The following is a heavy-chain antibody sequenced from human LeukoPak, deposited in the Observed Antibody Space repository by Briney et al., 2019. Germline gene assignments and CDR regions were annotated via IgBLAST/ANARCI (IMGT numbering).Heavy chain of an antibody. CDR1: GGSLSSSH. J-gene: IGHJ6*04. CDR3: ARTYRYGSFPVYHYYV. D-gene: IGHD5-18*01. Sequence: SETLSLNCTVSGGSLSSSHWNWLRQPPGKGLEGIRNVDYSGSTNYNPSLTSRVTISSDTSKNQVSLKLSSVTAADTAVYYCARTYRYGSFPVYHYYVWGKGTTVTVSS. CDR2: VDYSGST. V-gene: IGHV4-59*01.